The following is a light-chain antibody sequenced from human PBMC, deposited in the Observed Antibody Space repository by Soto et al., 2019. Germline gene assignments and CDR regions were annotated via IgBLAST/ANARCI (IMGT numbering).Light chain of an antibody. Sequence: QSALTQPRSVSGSPGQSVTISCTGTSSDVGGYNYVSWYQQHPGKAPKLMIYDVSKRPSGVPDRFSGSKSGNTASLTISGLQAEDEADYYCCSYAGSYTPAKYVFGTGTKVTVL. J-gene: IGLJ1*01. CDR1: SSDVGGYNY. CDR2: DVS. V-gene: IGLV2-11*01. CDR3: CSYAGSYTPAKYV.